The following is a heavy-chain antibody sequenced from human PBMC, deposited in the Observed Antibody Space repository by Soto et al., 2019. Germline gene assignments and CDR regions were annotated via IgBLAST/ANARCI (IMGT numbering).Heavy chain of an antibody. V-gene: IGHV3-48*01. D-gene: IGHD4-17*01. CDR1: GFTFSIYT. CDR3: ARDLYGDYAFDY. J-gene: IGHJ4*02. Sequence: GGSLRLSCAASGFTFSIYTMNWVRRTPGKGLEWVSYITSGNTIYYADSVKGRFTISRDNAKNSLYLQMDSLRAEDTAVYFCARDLYGDYAFDYWGQGTLVTVSS. CDR2: ITSGNTI.